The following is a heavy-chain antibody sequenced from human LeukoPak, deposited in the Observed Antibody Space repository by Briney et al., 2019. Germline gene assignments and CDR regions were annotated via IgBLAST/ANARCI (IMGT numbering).Heavy chain of an antibody. CDR1: GGSISSSSYY. CDR3: ARDHMVRQPL. V-gene: IGHV4-31*03. Sequence: SETLSLTCTVSGGSISSSSYYWSWIRQHPGKGLEWIGYIYYSGSTYYNPSLKSRVTISVDTSKNQFSLKLSSVTAADTAVYYYARDHMVRQPLWGQGTLVTVSS. CDR2: IYYSGST. J-gene: IGHJ4*02. D-gene: IGHD3-10*01.